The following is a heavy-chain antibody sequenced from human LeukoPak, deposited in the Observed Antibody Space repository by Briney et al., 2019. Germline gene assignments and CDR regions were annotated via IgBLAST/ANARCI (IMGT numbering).Heavy chain of an antibody. CDR2: IRYDGSNK. CDR3: AKSYIVVVVAPDAFDI. V-gene: IGHV3-30*02. D-gene: IGHD2-15*01. CDR1: GFTFSSYG. J-gene: IGHJ3*02. Sequence: PGGSLRLSCAASGFTFSSYGMHWVRQAPGKGLEWVAFIRYDGSNKYYADSVKGRFTISRDNSKNTLYLQMNSLRAEDTAVYYRAKSYIVVVVAPDAFDIWGQGTMVTVSS.